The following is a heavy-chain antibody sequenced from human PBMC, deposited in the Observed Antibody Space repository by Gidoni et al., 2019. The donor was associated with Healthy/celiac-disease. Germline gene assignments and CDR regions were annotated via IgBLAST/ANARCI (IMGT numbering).Heavy chain of an antibody. J-gene: IGHJ4*02. CDR1: GYTFTSYA. Sequence: QVQLVQSGAEVQKPGASVKVSCKASGYTFTSYAMHWVRQAPGQRLEWMGCINAGNGNTKYSQKFQGRVTITRDTAASTAYMELSSLRSEDTAVYYCARGGGILVGANLFGYWGQGTLVTVSS. V-gene: IGHV1-3*01. CDR3: ARGGGILVGANLFGY. CDR2: INAGNGNT. D-gene: IGHD1-26*01.